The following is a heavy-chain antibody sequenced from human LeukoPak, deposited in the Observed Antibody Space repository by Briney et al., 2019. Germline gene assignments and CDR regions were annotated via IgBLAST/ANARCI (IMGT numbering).Heavy chain of an antibody. V-gene: IGHV3-23*01. J-gene: IGHJ4*02. Sequence: SGGSLILSCAASGFAFNNYAMSWARQAPGGGLEWVSSIGGSGGSTYYADSVRGRLTMSRDNSKNTLYLQMNSLRAEDTAVYFCAKEGDNSGYYVILCFFDYWGQGTLVTVSS. D-gene: IGHD6-19*01. CDR1: GFAFNNYA. CDR3: AKEGDNSGYYVILCFFDY. CDR2: IGGSGGST.